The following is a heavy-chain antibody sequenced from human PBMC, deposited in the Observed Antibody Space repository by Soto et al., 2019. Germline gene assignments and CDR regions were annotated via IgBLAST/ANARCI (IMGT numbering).Heavy chain of an antibody. V-gene: IGHV4-34*01. CDR2: INHSGST. CDR1: GGSFSGYY. CDR3: ARGRSSSWYRGYYYMEV. Sequence: PSETLSLTCAVYGGSFSGYYWSWIRQPPGKGLEWIGEINHSGSTNYNPSLKSRVTISVDTSKNQFSLKLSSVTAADTAVYYCARGRSSSWYRGYYYMEVWGKGTTVTVSS. J-gene: IGHJ6*03. D-gene: IGHD6-13*01.